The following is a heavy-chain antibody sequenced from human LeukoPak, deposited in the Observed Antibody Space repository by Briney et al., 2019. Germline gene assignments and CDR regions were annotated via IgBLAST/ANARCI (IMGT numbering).Heavy chain of an antibody. J-gene: IGHJ3*02. V-gene: IGHV1-18*01. D-gene: IGHD3-10*01. CDR2: ISAYNGNT. Sequence: ASVKVSCKASGYTFTSYGISWVRQAPGRGLEWMGWISAYNGNTNYAQKLQGRVTMTTDTSTSTAYMELRSLRSDDTAVYYCASHSSEGEAFDIWGQGTMVTVSS. CDR1: GYTFTSYG. CDR3: ASHSSEGEAFDI.